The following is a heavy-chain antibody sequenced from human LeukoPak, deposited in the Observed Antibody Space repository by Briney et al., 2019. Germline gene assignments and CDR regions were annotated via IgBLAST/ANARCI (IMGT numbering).Heavy chain of an antibody. CDR3: AKAYGLGSYYGPVDY. Sequence: GGSLRLFCAAAGFTFDEYAMHWVRQAPGKGLEWVAGVSWNSDTIAYADSVKGRSTISRDNAENSVYLQMNSLRAEDTALYHCAKAYGLGSYYGPVDYWGQGTLVTVSS. V-gene: IGHV3-9*01. CDR2: VSWNSDTI. CDR1: GFTFDEYA. J-gene: IGHJ4*02. D-gene: IGHD3-10*01.